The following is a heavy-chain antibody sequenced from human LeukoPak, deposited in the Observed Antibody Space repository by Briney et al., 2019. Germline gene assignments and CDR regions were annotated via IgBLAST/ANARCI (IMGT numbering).Heavy chain of an antibody. D-gene: IGHD3-10*01. V-gene: IGHV3-48*01. CDR1: GFTFSSYS. Sequence: GGSLRLSCAASGFTFSSYSMNWVRQAPGKGLEWVSYISSSSSTIYYADSVKGRFTISRDNAKNSLYLQVNSLRAEDTAVYYCASFGELLSFDYWGQGTLVTVSS. CDR2: ISSSSSTI. J-gene: IGHJ4*02. CDR3: ASFGELLSFDY.